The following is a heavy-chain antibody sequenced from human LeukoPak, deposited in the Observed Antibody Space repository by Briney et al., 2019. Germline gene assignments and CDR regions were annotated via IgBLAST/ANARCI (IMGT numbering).Heavy chain of an antibody. Sequence: SQTLSLTCTVSGGSISSGSYYWSWIRQPAGKGLEWIGRIYTSGSTNYNPSLKSRVTISVDTSKNQFSLKLSSVTAADTAVYYCARSQYFDWPYWYFDLWGRGTLVTVSS. D-gene: IGHD3-9*01. CDR3: ARSQYFDWPYWYFDL. CDR2: IYTSGST. V-gene: IGHV4-61*02. J-gene: IGHJ2*01. CDR1: GGSISSGSYY.